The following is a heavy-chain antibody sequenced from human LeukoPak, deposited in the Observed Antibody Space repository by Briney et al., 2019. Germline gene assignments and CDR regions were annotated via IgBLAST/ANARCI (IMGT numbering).Heavy chain of an antibody. CDR3: ARGIAGSFDY. CDR2: ISSSSSYI. CDR1: GFTFSSYS. Sequence: GGSLRLSCAASGFTFSSYSMNWVRQAPGKRLEWVSSISSSSSYIYYADSVKGRFTISRDNAKNSLYLQMNSLRAEDTAVYYCARGIAGSFDYWGQGTLVTVSS. D-gene: IGHD6-13*01. V-gene: IGHV3-21*01. J-gene: IGHJ4*02.